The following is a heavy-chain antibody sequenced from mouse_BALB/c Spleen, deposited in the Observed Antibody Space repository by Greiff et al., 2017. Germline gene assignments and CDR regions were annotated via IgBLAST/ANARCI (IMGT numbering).Heavy chain of an antibody. Sequence: QVHVKQPGAELVKPGASVKLSCKASGYTFTSYYMYWVKQRPGQGLEWIGGINPSNGGTNFNEKFKSKATLTVDKSSSTAYMQLSSLTSEDSAVYYCTRSFYYGYDDGGFDYWGQGTTLTVSS. V-gene: IGHV1S81*02. D-gene: IGHD2-2*01. CDR1: GYTFTSYY. CDR2: INPSNGGT. J-gene: IGHJ2*01. CDR3: TRSFYYGYDDGGFDY.